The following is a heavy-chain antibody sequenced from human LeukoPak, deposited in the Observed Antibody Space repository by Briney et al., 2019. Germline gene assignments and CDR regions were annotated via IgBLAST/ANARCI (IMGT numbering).Heavy chain of an antibody. CDR3: ARDSGEYYDILTGCSPDAFDI. D-gene: IGHD3-9*01. CDR2: INPNSGGT. J-gene: IGHJ3*02. CDR1: GYTFTGYY. Sequence: ASVKVSCKASGYTFTGYYMHWVRQAPGQGLEWTGWINPNSGGTNYAQKFQGWVTMTRDTSISTAYMELSRLRSDDTAVYYCARDSGEYYDILTGCSPDAFDIWGQGTMVTVSS. V-gene: IGHV1-2*04.